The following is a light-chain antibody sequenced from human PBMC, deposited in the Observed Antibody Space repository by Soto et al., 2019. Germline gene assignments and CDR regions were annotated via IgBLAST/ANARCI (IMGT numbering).Light chain of an antibody. V-gene: IGLV2-8*01. CDR3: SSYAGSNNVI. Sequence: QSALTQPPSAYGSPGQSVTISCTGTSSDVGGYNYVSWYQQHPGKVPKLIIYEVNKRPSGIPDRFSGSKSGTTASLTVSGLQAEDEADYYCSSYAGSNNVIFGGGTKLTVL. J-gene: IGLJ2*01. CDR2: EVN. CDR1: SSDVGGYNY.